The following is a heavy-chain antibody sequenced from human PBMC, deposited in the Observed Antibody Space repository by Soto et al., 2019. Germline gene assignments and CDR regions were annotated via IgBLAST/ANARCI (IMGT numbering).Heavy chain of an antibody. CDR2: VSHNGDT. CDR3: ALTRTPLMVRGVIIKPPHLDY. Sequence: SETLSLTCNVSGGSFSDYQWTWIRQSPEKGLEWIGEVSHNGDTNSKPSLRSRLTMSVDTSKRQFSLRAEDTAVYYCALTRTPLMVRGVIIKPPHLDYWGQGTLVTVSS. CDR1: GGSFSDYQ. V-gene: IGHV4-34*01. J-gene: IGHJ4*02. D-gene: IGHD3-10*01.